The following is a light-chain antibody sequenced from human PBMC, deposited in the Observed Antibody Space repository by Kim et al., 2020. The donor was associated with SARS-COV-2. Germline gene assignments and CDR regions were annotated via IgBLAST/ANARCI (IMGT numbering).Light chain of an antibody. CDR2: IAS. CDR3: LQHSTYPIT. Sequence: ASVRGRVTITCRAMQYIKNELGWYQQSPGRAPKHLIYIASSLQSGVPSRFIVIGSGTEFTLTIGSVHPVDFTTYFYLQHSTYPITFGQRTRLEIK. CDR1: QYIKNE. J-gene: IGKJ5*01. V-gene: IGKV1-17*01.